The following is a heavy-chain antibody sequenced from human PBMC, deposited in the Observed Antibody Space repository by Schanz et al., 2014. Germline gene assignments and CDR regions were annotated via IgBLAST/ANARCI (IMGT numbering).Heavy chain of an antibody. J-gene: IGHJ3*02. D-gene: IGHD3-10*01. V-gene: IGHV3-48*01. CDR3: AKGRFGELSAFDI. CDR2: IRSSSTPI. CDR1: GFTFSSYS. Sequence: EVQLVESGGGVVQPGRSLRLSCAASGFTFSSYSMNWVRQAPGKGLEWVSYIRSSSTPIYYADSVKGRFTISRDNAKNSLYLQMNSLRAEDTAVYYCAKGRFGELSAFDIWGQGTMVTVSS.